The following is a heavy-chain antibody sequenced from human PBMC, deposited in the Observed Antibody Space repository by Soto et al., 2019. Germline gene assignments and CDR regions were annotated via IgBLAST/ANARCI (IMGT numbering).Heavy chain of an antibody. CDR2: IFSDAEI. Sequence: SGPTLVNPTETLTLTCAVSGFSLTTGRMGVSWIRQPPGKALEWLAHIFSDAEISYSTSMQGRLTLSKDAPGTQVVLTMTNLGPVDTGTYYCVRANADSYQLYYAMDVWGQGTTVTVSS. CDR3: VRANADSYQLYYAMDV. V-gene: IGHV2-26*01. CDR1: GFSLTTGRMG. J-gene: IGHJ6*02. D-gene: IGHD2-21*02.